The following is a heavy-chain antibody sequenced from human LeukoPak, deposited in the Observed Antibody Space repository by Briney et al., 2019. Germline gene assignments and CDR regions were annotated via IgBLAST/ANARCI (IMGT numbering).Heavy chain of an antibody. J-gene: IGHJ6*02. D-gene: IGHD1-26*01. Sequence: GGSLRLSCAVSGLTFSSSWMDWVRQAPGKGLEWVASINPDGNKKYSADSVKGRFTISRDNAKNSLLLQMNSLRAEDTAVYYCARLLRGARFHGMDVWGQGTTVTVSS. CDR2: INPDGNKK. CDR3: ARLLRGARFHGMDV. CDR1: GLTFSSSW. V-gene: IGHV3-7*03.